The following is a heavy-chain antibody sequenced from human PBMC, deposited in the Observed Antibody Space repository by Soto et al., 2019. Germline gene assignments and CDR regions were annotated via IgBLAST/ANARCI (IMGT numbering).Heavy chain of an antibody. Sequence: VQLVESGGDLVQPGGSLRLSCAASGFTFSSYEMNWVRQAPGKGLEWVSYISSTGTSMDYADSVKGRFTISRDNAKNSLFLQLNGLRDEDTAVYYCARETHFIDDWGQGTLVSVSA. V-gene: IGHV3-48*03. CDR1: GFTFSSYE. CDR3: ARETHFIDD. J-gene: IGHJ4*02. CDR2: ISSTGTSM.